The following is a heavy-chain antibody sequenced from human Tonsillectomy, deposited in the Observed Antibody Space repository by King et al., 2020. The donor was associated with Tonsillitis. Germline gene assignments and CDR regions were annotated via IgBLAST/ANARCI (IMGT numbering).Heavy chain of an antibody. Sequence: QMQLQESGPGLVKPSETLSLTCTVSGGSISSYYWSWIRQPPGKGLEWIGYIYDSGSTNYNPSLKSRGTISVDTSKNQLSLTLSSVTAADTAVYYCARGSNIAAAGTGYYFDYWGQGTLVTVSS. D-gene: IGHD6-13*01. J-gene: IGHJ4*02. CDR1: GGSISSYY. CDR2: IYDSGST. V-gene: IGHV4-59*01. CDR3: ARGSNIAAAGTGYYFDY.